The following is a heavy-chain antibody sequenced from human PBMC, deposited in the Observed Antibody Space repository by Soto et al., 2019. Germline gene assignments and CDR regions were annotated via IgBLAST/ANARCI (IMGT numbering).Heavy chain of an antibody. V-gene: IGHV3-23*01. CDR3: AKDLLTVAVFDY. CDR1: GFTFSSHA. D-gene: IGHD2-15*01. J-gene: IGHJ4*02. Sequence: GGSLRLSCAASGFTFSSHAMSWVRQAPGKGLEWVSAIGGSGGSTYYADSVKGRFTISRDNSKDTLYLQMNSLRAEDTAVYYCAKDLLTVAVFDYWGQGTLVTVSS. CDR2: IGGSGGST.